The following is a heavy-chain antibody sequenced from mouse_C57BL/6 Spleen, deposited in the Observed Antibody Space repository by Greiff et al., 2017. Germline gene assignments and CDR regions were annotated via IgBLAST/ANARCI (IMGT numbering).Heavy chain of an antibody. V-gene: IGHV1-55*01. CDR2: IYPGSGST. D-gene: IGHD2-2*01. CDR1: GYTFTSYW. CDR3: ARGGYEDVYYGC. J-gene: IGHJ2*01. Sequence: QVQLQQPGAELVKPGASVQMSCKASGYTFTSYWITWVKQRPGQGLEWIGGIYPGSGSTNYNEKFKSKATLTVDTSSSTAYMQLSSLTSEDSAVYYCARGGYEDVYYGCWGQGTTLTVSS.